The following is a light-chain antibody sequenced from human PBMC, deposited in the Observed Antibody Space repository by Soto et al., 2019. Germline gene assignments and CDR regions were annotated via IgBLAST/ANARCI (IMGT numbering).Light chain of an antibody. CDR1: QRVSSSF. CDR2: GAS. V-gene: IGKV3-20*01. CDR3: QQYGSPPWT. Sequence: EIVLTQSPGTLSLSPGERATLSCRASQRVSSSFLAWYQQKPGQAPRLLIFGASSSATGVPDRFSGSGSGTDFTLTISRLEPEDFAVYYCQQYGSPPWTFGQGTTGDIK. J-gene: IGKJ1*01.